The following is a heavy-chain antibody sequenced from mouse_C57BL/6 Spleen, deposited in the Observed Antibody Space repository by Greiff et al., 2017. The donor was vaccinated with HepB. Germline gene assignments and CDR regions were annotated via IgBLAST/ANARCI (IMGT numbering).Heavy chain of an antibody. Sequence: EVQVVESGPGLVKPSQSLSLTCSVTGYSITSGYYWNWIRQFPGNKLEWMGYISYDGSNNYNPSLKNRISITRDTSKNQFFLKLNSVTTEDTATYYCARVGYGSSQYYFDYWGQGTTLTVSS. CDR3: ARVGYGSSQYYFDY. CDR2: ISYDGSN. D-gene: IGHD1-1*01. V-gene: IGHV3-6*01. J-gene: IGHJ2*01. CDR1: GYSITSGYY.